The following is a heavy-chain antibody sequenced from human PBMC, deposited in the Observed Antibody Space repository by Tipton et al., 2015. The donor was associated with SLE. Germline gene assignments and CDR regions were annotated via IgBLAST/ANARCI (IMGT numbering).Heavy chain of an antibody. J-gene: IGHJ6*03. CDR1: NGSISSSPYY. CDR3: ARGPYYYMDV. CDR2: IYCSGST. V-gene: IGHV4-39*07. Sequence: TLSLTCTVSNGSISSSPYYWGWIRQSPGKGLEWVGSIYCSGSTYYNPSLKSRVTISVDTPRNQCSLNLTSVTAADTAVYYCARGPYYYMDVWGKGTTVTVSS.